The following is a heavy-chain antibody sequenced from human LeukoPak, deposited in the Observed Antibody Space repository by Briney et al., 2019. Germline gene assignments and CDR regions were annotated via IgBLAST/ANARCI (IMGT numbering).Heavy chain of an antibody. V-gene: IGHV1-8*01. D-gene: IGHD3-22*01. CDR3: ARGPSTSSGYYYIGY. CDR2: MNPNSGNT. Sequence: ASVKVSRKASGYTFTSYDINWVRQATGQGPEWMGWMNPNSGNTGYAQKFQGRVTMTRNTSISTAYMELSSLRSEDTAVYYCARGPSTSSGYYYIGYWGQGTLVTVSS. J-gene: IGHJ4*02. CDR1: GYTFTSYD.